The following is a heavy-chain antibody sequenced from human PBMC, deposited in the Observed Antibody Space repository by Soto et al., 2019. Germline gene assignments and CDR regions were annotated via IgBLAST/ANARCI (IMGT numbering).Heavy chain of an antibody. CDR1: GFTFRSYS. Sequence: GGSLRLSCEASGFTFRSYSMNWVRQAPGKGLEWVSSISSSSSYIYYADSVKGRFTISRDNAKNSLYLQMNSLRAEDTAVYYCASADYYDSSGYYHTYYFDYWGQGTLVTVSS. D-gene: IGHD3-22*01. CDR2: ISSSSSYI. CDR3: ASADYYDSSGYYHTYYFDY. J-gene: IGHJ4*02. V-gene: IGHV3-21*01.